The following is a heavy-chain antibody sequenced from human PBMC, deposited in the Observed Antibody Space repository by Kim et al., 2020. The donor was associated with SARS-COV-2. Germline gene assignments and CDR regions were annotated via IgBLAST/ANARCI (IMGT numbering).Heavy chain of an antibody. Sequence: KHPQKFQGKVTITRDTSASTAYMELSSLRSEDTAVYYCARDRSGSYFYDYWGQGTLVTVSS. CDR3: ARDRSGSYFYDY. D-gene: IGHD1-26*01. J-gene: IGHJ4*02. V-gene: IGHV1-3*01.